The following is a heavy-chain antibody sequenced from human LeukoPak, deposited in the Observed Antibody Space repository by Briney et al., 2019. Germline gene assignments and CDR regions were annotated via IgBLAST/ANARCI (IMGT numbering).Heavy chain of an antibody. D-gene: IGHD5-18*01. J-gene: IGHJ5*02. Sequence: SETLSLTCTVSGGPLSRYYWSWLRQPPGKGLEWIGYIYTSGSTNYNPSLKSRVTISVDTSKNQFSLKLSSVTAADTAVYYCARHVGIQNGKYNWFDPWGQGTLVTVSS. CDR2: IYTSGST. CDR3: ARHVGIQNGKYNWFDP. CDR1: GGPLSRYY. V-gene: IGHV4-4*09.